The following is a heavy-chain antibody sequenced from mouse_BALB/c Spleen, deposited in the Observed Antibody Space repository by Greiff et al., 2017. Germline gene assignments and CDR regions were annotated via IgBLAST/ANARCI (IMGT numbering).Heavy chain of an antibody. J-gene: IGHJ3*01. CDR1: GFNIKDYY. CDR3: YMITSFAY. V-gene: IGHV14-4*02. D-gene: IGHD2-4*01. Sequence: EVKLVESGAELVRSGASVKLSCTASGFNIKDYYMHWVKQRPEQGLEWIGWIDPENGDTEYAPKFQGKATMTADTSSNTAYLQLSSLTSEDTAVYYCYMITSFAYWGQGTLVTVSA. CDR2: IDPENGDT.